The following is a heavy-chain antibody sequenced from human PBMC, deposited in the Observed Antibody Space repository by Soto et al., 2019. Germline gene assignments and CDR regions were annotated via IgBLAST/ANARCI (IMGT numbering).Heavy chain of an antibody. CDR2: IVVGSGNT. D-gene: IGHD3-3*01. V-gene: IGHV1-58*01. Sequence: ASVKVSCKASGFTFTSSAVQCVRQARGQRLEWIGWIVVGSGNTNYAQKFQERVTITRDMSTSTAYMELSSLRSEDTAVYYCAADHPYDFWSGYSPGGMDVWGQGTTVTVSS. J-gene: IGHJ6*02. CDR3: AADHPYDFWSGYSPGGMDV. CDR1: GFTFTSSA.